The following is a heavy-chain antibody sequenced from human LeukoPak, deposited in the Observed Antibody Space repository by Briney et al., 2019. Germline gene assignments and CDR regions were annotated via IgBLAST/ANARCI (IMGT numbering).Heavy chain of an antibody. CDR2: ISAYNGNT. J-gene: IGHJ4*02. CDR1: GYTFTSYG. Sequence: ASVNVSCKASGYTFTSYGISWVRQAPGQGLEWMGWISAYNGNTNYAQKLQGRVTMTTDTSTSTAYMELRSLRSDDTAVCYCARERYSSGWYDYWGQGTLVTVSS. V-gene: IGHV1-18*01. D-gene: IGHD6-19*01. CDR3: ARERYSSGWYDY.